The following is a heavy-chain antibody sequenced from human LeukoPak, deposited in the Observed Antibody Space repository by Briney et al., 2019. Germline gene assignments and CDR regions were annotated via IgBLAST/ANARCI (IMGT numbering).Heavy chain of an antibody. CDR2: ISYDGSNK. CDR1: GFTFCSYA. V-gene: IGHV3-30-3*01. J-gene: IGHJ4*02. CDR3: ATKGDY. Sequence: GRSRRLSCAASGFTFCSYAMHWVRQAPGKGLEWVAVISYDGSNKYYADSVKGRFTISRDNSKNTLYLQMNSLRAEDTAVYYCATKGDYWGQGTLVTVSS.